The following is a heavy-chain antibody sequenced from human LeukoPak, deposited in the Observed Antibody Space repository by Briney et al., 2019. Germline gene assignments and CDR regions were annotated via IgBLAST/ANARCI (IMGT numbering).Heavy chain of an antibody. Sequence: ASVKVSCKASGYTFTGYYMHWVRQAPGQGLEWMGWINPNSGGTNYAQKFQGRVTMTRDTSISTAYMELSRLRSDDTAVYYCARDKGLVGSTTPFDPGGQGTLVTVSS. CDR1: GYTFTGYY. CDR2: INPNSGGT. J-gene: IGHJ5*02. CDR3: ARDKGLVGSTTPFDP. D-gene: IGHD2-2*01. V-gene: IGHV1-2*02.